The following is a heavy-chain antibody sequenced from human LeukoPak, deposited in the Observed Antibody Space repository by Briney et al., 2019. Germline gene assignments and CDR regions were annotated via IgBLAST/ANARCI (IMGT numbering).Heavy chain of an antibody. D-gene: IGHD3-3*01. Sequence: VASVKVSCMASVYTFTSYGISWMRQAPGQGLEWMGWISAYNGNTNYAQKLQGRVTMTTDTSTSTAYMELRSLRSDDTAVYYCARDSRSIFGVVITIGGFDYWGQGTLVTVSS. CDR1: VYTFTSYG. CDR2: ISAYNGNT. V-gene: IGHV1-18*01. J-gene: IGHJ4*02. CDR3: ARDSRSIFGVVITIGGFDY.